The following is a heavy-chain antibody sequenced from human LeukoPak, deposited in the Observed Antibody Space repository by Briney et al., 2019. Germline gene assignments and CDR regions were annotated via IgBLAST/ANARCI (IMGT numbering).Heavy chain of an antibody. CDR3: AKGLGNGPDAFDI. V-gene: IGHV3-23*01. CDR1: GFTFSSYA. Sequence: PGGSLRLSCAAPGFTFSSYAMSWVRQAPGKGLEWVSAISGSGGSTYYADSVKGRFTISRDNSKNTLYLQMNSLRAEDTAVYYCAKGLGNGPDAFDIWGQGTMVTVSS. D-gene: IGHD7-27*01. J-gene: IGHJ3*02. CDR2: ISGSGGST.